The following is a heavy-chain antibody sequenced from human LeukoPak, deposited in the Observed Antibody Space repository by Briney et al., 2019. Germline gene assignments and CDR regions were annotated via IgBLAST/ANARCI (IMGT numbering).Heavy chain of an antibody. Sequence: GASVKVSCNASGYTFTNYYIHWVRQAPGQGLEWMGEISPNGASTTYAQKLQRRVTMTRDTSTRTVYMEMTSLTAEDTAIYYCARDPRNQNDGFDYYMDVWGQATKVADCS. CDR3: ARDPRNQNDGFDYYMDV. CDR1: GYTFTNYY. CDR2: ISPNGAST. D-gene: IGHD1-1*01. J-gene: IGHJ6*03. V-gene: IGHV1-46*03.